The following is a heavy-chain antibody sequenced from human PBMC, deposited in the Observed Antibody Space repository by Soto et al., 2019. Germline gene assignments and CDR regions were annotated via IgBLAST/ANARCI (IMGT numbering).Heavy chain of an antibody. D-gene: IGHD3-22*01. CDR3: AGDSSGYYYGYFQH. CDR1: GYTFTYRY. V-gene: IGHV1-45*02. CDR2: ITPFNGNT. Sequence: SVKVSCKASGYTFTYRYLHWVRQAPGQALEWMGWITPFNGNTNYAQKFQDRVTITRDRSMSTAYMELSSLRSEDTAMYYCAGDSSGYYYGYFQHWGQGTLVTVSS. J-gene: IGHJ1*01.